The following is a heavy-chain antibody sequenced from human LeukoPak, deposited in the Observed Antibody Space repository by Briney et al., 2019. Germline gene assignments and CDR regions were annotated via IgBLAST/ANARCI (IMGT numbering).Heavy chain of an antibody. CDR2: IYTSGST. D-gene: IGHD3-22*01. J-gene: IGHJ4*02. CDR1: SGSISSYY. Sequence: SETLSLTCTVSSGSISSYYWSWIRQPAGKGLEWIGRIYTSGSTNYNPSLKSRVTISVDKSKNQFSLKLSSVTAADTAVYYCARLNYYDTHYYLDYWGQGTLVTVSS. CDR3: ARLNYYDTHYYLDY. V-gene: IGHV4-4*07.